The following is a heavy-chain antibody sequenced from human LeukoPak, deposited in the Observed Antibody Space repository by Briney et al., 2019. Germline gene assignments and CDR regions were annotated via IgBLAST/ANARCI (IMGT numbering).Heavy chain of an antibody. D-gene: IGHD2/OR15-2a*01. Sequence: ASVKVSCKASGYTFTSYDINWVRQATGQGLEWMGWIKPNSGNTGYAQKFQGRVTMTRNTSISTAYMELSSLKSEDTAVYYCARRHSISSYTFDIWGQGTMVTVSS. CDR1: GYTFTSYD. J-gene: IGHJ3*02. V-gene: IGHV1-8*01. CDR3: ARRHSISSYTFDI. CDR2: IKPNSGNT.